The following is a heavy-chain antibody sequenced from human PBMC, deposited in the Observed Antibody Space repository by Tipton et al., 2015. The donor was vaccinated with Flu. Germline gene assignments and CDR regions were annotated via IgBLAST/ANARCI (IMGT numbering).Heavy chain of an antibody. D-gene: IGHD2-15*01. V-gene: IGHV4-59*01. Sequence: TLSLTCTVSGGSISSYYWSWIRQPPGKGLEWIGYIYYSGSTNYNPSRKSRVTISVDTSKNQFSLKLSSVTAADTAVYYCARGIGQDLYYYYGMDVWGQGTTVTVSS. J-gene: IGHJ6*02. CDR2: IYYSGST. CDR1: GGSISSYY. CDR3: ARGIGQDLYYYYGMDV.